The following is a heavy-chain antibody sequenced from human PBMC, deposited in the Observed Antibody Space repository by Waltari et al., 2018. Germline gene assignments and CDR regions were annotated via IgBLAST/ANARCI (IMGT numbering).Heavy chain of an antibody. CDR1: GITFNTYV. V-gene: IGHV1-69*04. CDR3: AKEDYGLDV. CDR2: IIPIFGGT. J-gene: IGHJ6*02. Sequence: QVQLVQSGAEVKKPGSSVKVSCKASGITFNTYVTSWVRQAPGQGLEWMGRIIPIFGGTIYAQKFQGRVTITADKSTNTAYMELTSLRSEDTAVYYCAKEDYGLDVWGQGTTVTVSS.